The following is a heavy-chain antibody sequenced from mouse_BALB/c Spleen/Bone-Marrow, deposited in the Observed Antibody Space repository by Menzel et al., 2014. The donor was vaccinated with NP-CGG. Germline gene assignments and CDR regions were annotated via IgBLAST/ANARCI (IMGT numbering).Heavy chain of an antibody. J-gene: IGHJ3*01. D-gene: IGHD1-2*01. CDR1: GFDFSRYW. CDR2: VNPDSSTI. CDR3: AKNYYYGYVAY. V-gene: IGHV4-1*02. Sequence: EVKLEESGGGLVQPGGSLKLSCAASGFDFSRYWMTWVRQAPGKGLEWIGEVNPDSSTINYAPSLKDKFIISRDNAKNTLYLQMSKVRSEDTALYYCAKNYYYGYVAYWGQGTLVTVSA.